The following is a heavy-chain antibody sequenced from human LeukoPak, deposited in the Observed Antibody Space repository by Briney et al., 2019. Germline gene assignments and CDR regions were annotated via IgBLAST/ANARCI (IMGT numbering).Heavy chain of an antibody. D-gene: IGHD6-6*01. Sequence: SQTVSLTCTVSGGSISSGGYYWSWIRQHPGKGLEWIGYIYYSGSTYYNPSLKSRVTISVDTSKNQFSLKLSSVTAADTAVYYCARESYSSSYVFDYWGQGTLVTVSS. CDR1: GGSISSGGYY. CDR3: ARESYSSSYVFDY. V-gene: IGHV4-31*03. J-gene: IGHJ4*02. CDR2: IYYSGST.